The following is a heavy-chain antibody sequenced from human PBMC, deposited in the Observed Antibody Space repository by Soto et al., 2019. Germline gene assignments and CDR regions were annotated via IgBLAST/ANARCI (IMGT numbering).Heavy chain of an antibody. J-gene: IGHJ3*01. CDR1: GFTFSSGD. D-gene: IGHD7-27*01. CDR3: AKVNWGPGARI. CDR2: ITGSGGST. V-gene: IGHV3-23*01. Sequence: GGSLRLSCAGSGFTFSSGDINWVRQAPGKGLDWVSGITGSGGSTFYADSVRGRFTISRDNSKNTLYLEMSSLRAEDTAIYYCAKVNWGPGARIWGQGTMVTVSS.